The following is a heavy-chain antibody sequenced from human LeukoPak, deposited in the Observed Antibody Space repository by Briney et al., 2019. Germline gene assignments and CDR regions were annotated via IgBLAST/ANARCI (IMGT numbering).Heavy chain of an antibody. CDR1: RFTFSSFG. V-gene: IGHV3-23*01. D-gene: IGHD3-10*01. CDR2: ISDSGGRT. Sequence: GGSLRLSCAASRFTFSSFGMSWVRQAPGKGLEWVSAISDSGGRTYYADSVKGRFTISRDNSKNMLFLQMNSLRAEDTAVYYCARVGFREGQFFDYWGQGTLVTVSS. CDR3: ARVGFREGQFFDY. J-gene: IGHJ4*02.